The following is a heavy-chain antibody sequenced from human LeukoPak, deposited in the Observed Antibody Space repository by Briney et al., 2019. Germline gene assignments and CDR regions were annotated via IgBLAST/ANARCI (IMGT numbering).Heavy chain of an antibody. CDR3: TNYYDSSGLPRFNFQH. CDR1: GFTFSSYA. V-gene: IGHV3-23*01. J-gene: IGHJ1*01. CDR2: ISGSGGST. D-gene: IGHD3-22*01. Sequence: GGSLRLSCAASGFTFSSYAMSWVRQAPGKGLEWVSAISGSGGSTYHADSVKGRFTISRDNSKNTLYLQMNSLRAEDTAVYYCTNYYDSSGLPRFNFQHWGQGTLVTVSS.